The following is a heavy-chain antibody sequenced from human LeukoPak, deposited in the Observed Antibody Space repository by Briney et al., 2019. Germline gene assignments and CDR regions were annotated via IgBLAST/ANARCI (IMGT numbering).Heavy chain of an antibody. V-gene: IGHV3-15*01. CDR2: IKSKTDGGTT. J-gene: IGHJ4*02. D-gene: IGHD3-9*01. CDR1: GVTFSSYS. Sequence: GGSLTLSCAASGVTFSSYSMNWVRQAPGKGLELVGRIKSKTDGGTTDYAAPVKGRFTISRDDSKNTLYLQMNSPKTEDTAVYYCTTSASLYYDILTGYYTRVYWGQGTLVTVSS. CDR3: TTSASLYYDILTGYYTRVY.